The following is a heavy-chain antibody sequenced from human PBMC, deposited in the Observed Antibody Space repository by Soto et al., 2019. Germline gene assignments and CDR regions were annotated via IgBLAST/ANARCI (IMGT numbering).Heavy chain of an antibody. CDR3: AREEYYYDSGRFDY. D-gene: IGHD3-22*01. CDR1: GFTFSSYW. Sequence: PGGSLRLSCAASGFTFSSYWMSWVRQAPGKGLEWVANIKQDGSEKYYVDSVKGRFTISRDNAKNSLYLQMNSLRAEDTAVYYCAREEYYYDSGRFDYWGQGTLVTVSS. CDR2: IKQDGSEK. V-gene: IGHV3-7*01. J-gene: IGHJ4*02.